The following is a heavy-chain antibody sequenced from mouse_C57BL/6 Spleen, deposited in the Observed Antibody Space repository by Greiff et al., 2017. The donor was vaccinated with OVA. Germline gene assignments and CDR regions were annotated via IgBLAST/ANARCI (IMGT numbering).Heavy chain of an antibody. J-gene: IGHJ4*01. CDR2: IYPRSGNT. CDR3: ARVNGSSLGYAMDY. CDR1: GYTFTSYG. Sequence: VQLQQSGAELARPGASVKLSCKASGYTFTSYGISWVKQRTGQGLEWIGEIYPRSGNTYYNEKFKGKATLTADKSSSTAYMELRSLTSEDSAVYFCARVNGSSLGYAMDYWGQGTSVTVSS. D-gene: IGHD1-1*01. V-gene: IGHV1-81*01.